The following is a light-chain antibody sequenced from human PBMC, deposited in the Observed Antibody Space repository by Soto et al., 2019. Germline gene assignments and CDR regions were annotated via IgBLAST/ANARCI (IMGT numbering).Light chain of an antibody. J-gene: IGKJ4*01. CDR3: QQLKSYPLT. CDR2: AAS. CDR1: QGISSY. Sequence: DIQLTQSPSFLSASVGDRVTITCRASQGISSYLAWCQQKPGKAPKLLIYAASTLQSGVPSRFSGSGSGTEFTLTISSLQPEDFATYYCQQLKSYPLTFGGGTKVEIE. V-gene: IGKV1-9*01.